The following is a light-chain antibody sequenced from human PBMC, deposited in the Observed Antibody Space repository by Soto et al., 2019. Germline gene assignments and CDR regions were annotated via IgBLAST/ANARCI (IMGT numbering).Light chain of an antibody. CDR1: QDISNY. V-gene: IGKV1-33*01. Sequence: DIQMTQTPSSLSASVGDRVTITCQASQDISNYLNWYQQKPGKDPKLLIYDASNLETGVPSRFSGSRSGTDFTFTISNLQPEDIATYYCQQYDNLPSITFGQGTRLEIK. CDR2: DAS. J-gene: IGKJ5*01. CDR3: QQYDNLPSIT.